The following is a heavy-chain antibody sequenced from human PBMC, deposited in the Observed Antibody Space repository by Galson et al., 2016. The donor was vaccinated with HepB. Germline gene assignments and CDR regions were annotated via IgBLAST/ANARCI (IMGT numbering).Heavy chain of an antibody. V-gene: IGHV4-4*02. Sequence: SLRLSCAASGFTFSSYAVSWVRQPPGKGLEWIGEIHHSGSTNYNPSLKTRITISVDKSKNQFSLKLSSVTAADTAMYYCPSLSKDYDFWSGNYTYSFDPWGQGTLVTVSS. J-gene: IGHJ5*02. CDR2: IHHSGST. D-gene: IGHD3-3*01. CDR3: PSLSKDYDFWSGNYTYSFDP. CDR1: GFTFSSYAV.